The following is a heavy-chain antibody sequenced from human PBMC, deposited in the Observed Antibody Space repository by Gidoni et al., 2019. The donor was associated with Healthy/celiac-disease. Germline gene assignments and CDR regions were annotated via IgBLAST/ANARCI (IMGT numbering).Heavy chain of an antibody. CDR1: GYPFTSYD. J-gene: IGHJ2*01. D-gene: IGHD4-17*01. V-gene: IGHV1-8*01. CDR3: ARGARGVYGGNSDL. CDR2: MNPNSGNT. Sequence: QVQLVQSGAEVKKPGASVKVACKASGYPFTSYDINWVRQATGQGLEWMGWMNPNSGNTGYAKKFQGRVTMTRNTSISTAYMELSSLRSEDTAVYYWARGARGVYGGNSDLWGRGTLVTVSS.